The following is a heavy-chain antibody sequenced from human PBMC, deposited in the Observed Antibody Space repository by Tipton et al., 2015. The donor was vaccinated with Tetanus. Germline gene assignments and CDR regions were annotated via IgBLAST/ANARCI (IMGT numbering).Heavy chain of an antibody. V-gene: IGHV3-33*01. CDR1: GFTFSTHG. CDR2: VWYDGTRK. D-gene: IGHD3-3*01. CDR3: ARERFVEWFGPLDC. Sequence: SLRLSCAASGFTFSTHGMHWVRQAPGKGLEWVALVWYDGTRKYYTESVEGRFTISRDNSKNTLYLQMDSLRVGDTATYFCARERFVEWFGPLDCRGQGTLVTVSS. J-gene: IGHJ4*02.